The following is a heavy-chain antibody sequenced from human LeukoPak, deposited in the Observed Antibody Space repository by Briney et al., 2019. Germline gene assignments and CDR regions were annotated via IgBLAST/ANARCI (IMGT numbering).Heavy chain of an antibody. CDR1: GGTFSSYA. J-gene: IGHJ4*02. Sequence: ASVKASCKASGGTFSSYAISWVRQAPGQGLEWMGGIIPIFGTANYAQKFQGRVTITADESTSTAYMELSSLRSEDTAVYYCARERGIVAVPAAIFAPTWGARGTFGYWGQGTLVTVSS. V-gene: IGHV1-69*13. D-gene: IGHD2-2*01. CDR2: IIPIFGTA. CDR3: ARERGIVAVPAAIFAPTWGARGTFGY.